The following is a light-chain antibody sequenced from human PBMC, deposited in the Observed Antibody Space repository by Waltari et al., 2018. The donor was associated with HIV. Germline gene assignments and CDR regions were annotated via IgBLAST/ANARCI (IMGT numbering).Light chain of an antibody. CDR1: QRISSW. CDR3: QQYNSYSWT. Sequence: DIQMTQSPSTLSASVGDRVTITCRASQRISSWLAWYQQKSGKAPKLLIYKAASLKSGVPSRFSGSGSGTEFTLTINSLQPDDCATYYCQQYNSYSWTFGQGTKVEIK. V-gene: IGKV1-5*03. J-gene: IGKJ1*01. CDR2: KAA.